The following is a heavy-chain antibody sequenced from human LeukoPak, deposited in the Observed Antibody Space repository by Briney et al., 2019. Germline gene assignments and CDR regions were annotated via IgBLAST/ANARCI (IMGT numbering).Heavy chain of an antibody. CDR1: GFTFSTYW. D-gene: IGHD4-17*01. CDR3: ARAVTSTEGY. V-gene: IGHV3-7*03. Sequence: GGSRRLSCAASGFTFSTYWMTWVRQAPGKGLEWVASINQDGSGKFYVDSVKGRFTISRDNAQKSLYLEMNSLRAEDTAFYYCARAVTSTEGYWGQGTLVTVSS. J-gene: IGHJ4*02. CDR2: INQDGSGK.